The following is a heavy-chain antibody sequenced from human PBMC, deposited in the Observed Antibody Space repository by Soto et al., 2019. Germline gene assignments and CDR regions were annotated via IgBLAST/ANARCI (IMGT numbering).Heavy chain of an antibody. V-gene: IGHV4-31*03. D-gene: IGHD3-9*01. J-gene: IGHJ6*02. CDR3: ARDYHFDWSPRVDV. Sequence: SETLSLTCTVSGGSISSGGYYWSWIRQHPGKGLEWIGYIYYSGSTYYNPSLKSRVTISVDTSKNQFSLKLSSVTAADTAVYYCARDYHFDWSPRVDVWGQGTTVTVSS. CDR1: GGSISSGGYY. CDR2: IYYSGST.